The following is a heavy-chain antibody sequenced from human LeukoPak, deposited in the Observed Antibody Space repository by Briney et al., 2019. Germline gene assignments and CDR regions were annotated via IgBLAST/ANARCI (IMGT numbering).Heavy chain of an antibody. J-gene: IGHJ4*02. D-gene: IGHD1-1*01. CDR1: GFPFSSHS. V-gene: IGHV3-21*01. CDR2: ISSSSSYL. Sequence: NSGGSLRLSCAPSGFPFSSHSMKWVRQAPGRGLEWVSSISSSSSYLYYADSVKGRLTISRDNATNSLYLQMNSLRDEDTAVYYCARNQRYAGTTVYWGQGTLVTVSS. CDR3: ARNQRYAGTTVY.